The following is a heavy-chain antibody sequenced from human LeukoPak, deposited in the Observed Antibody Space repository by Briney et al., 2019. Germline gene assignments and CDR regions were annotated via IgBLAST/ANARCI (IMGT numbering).Heavy chain of an antibody. V-gene: IGHV3-21*06. CDR1: GFTFSSYS. J-gene: IGHJ4*02. D-gene: IGHD5-12*01. CDR3: ARVEASGYDYGAFDY. CDR2: ISSSSGYI. Sequence: GGSLRLSCAASGFTFSSYSMNWVRQAPGKGLEWVSSISSSSGYIYYADSVKGRFTISRDNAKNSLYLQISSLRADDTAVYYCARVEASGYDYGAFDYWGQGTLVTVSS.